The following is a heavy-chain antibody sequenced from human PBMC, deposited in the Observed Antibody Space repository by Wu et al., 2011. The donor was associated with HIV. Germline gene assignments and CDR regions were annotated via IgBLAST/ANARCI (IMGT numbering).Heavy chain of an antibody. CDR1: Y. CDR3: ATRIGNMEAFNI. J-gene: IGHJ3*02. Sequence: YITGCDRPRTRLEWMGVXNPGGVKVSYPQKFQGRVTMTSDTSTSTVHMGLSSLTSEDTAMYYCATRIGNMEAFNIWGQGTMVIVSS. CDR2: XNPGGVKV. V-gene: IGHV1-46*03. D-gene: IGHD1/OR15-1a*01.